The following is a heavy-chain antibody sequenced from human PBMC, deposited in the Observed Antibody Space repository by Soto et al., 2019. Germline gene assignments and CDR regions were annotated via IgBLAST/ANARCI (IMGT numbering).Heavy chain of an antibody. V-gene: IGHV1-2*04. D-gene: IGHD2-2*02. CDR1: GYTFTGYY. J-gene: IGHJ5*02. Sequence: ASVKVSCKASGYTFTGYYMHWVRQAPGQGLEWMGWINPNSGGTNYAQKFQGWVTMTRDTSISTAYMELSRLRSDDTAVYYCARDGNYCSSTRCYTNWFDPWGQGTLVTVSS. CDR3: ARDGNYCSSTRCYTNWFDP. CDR2: INPNSGGT.